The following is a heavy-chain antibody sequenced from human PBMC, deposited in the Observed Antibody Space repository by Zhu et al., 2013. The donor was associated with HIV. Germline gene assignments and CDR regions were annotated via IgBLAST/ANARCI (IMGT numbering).Heavy chain of an antibody. CDR1: EYTLTSYD. V-gene: IGHV1-8*03. J-gene: IGHJ4*02. CDR2: MKTNSGNT. CDR3: ARGQWELPLXHEY. Sequence: QVNLVQSGAEVKKPGASVKVSCKASEYTLTSYDIHWVRQVTGQGLEWMGRMKTNSGNTGYAKKFQGRVTFTRNTSIDTAYMELSSLTSEDTAVYYCARGQWELPLXHEYWGQGTLVTVSS. D-gene: IGHD1-26*01.